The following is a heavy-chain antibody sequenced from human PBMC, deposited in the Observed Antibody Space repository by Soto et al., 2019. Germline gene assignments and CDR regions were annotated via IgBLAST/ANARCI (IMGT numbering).Heavy chain of an antibody. V-gene: IGHV4-59*08. J-gene: IGHJ1*01. CDR2: MHYNGYT. CDR3: AIYDSSGSRGFQH. Sequence: SETLSLTCTVSSDSISNYYCSWFRQPPGKGLEWIGYMHYNGYTSYNPSLRSRVTISVDTSKNQFSLKLSSVTAADTAVYYCAIYDSSGSRGFQHWGQGTLVTVSS. D-gene: IGHD3-22*01. CDR1: SDSISNYY.